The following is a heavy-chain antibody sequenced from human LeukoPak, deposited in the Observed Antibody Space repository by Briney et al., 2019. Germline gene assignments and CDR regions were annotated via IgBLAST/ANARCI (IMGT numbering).Heavy chain of an antibody. CDR2: INPSGGRT. CDR1: GYTFTSYY. J-gene: IGHJ6*01. D-gene: IGHD6-13*01. V-gene: IGHV1-46*04. Sequence: GASVKVSCQASGYTFTSYYMHWVRQAPGKGLEWMGIINPSGGRTSYAQTLQGRVTMTRDPSTSTVYMELSSLRSEDTAVYYCARAVAVAGNLYYYGMDVWGQGTTVTVSS. CDR3: ARAVAVAGNLYYYGMDV.